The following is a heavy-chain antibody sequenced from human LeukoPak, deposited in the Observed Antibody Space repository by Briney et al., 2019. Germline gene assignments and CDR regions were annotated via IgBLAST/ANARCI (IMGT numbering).Heavy chain of an antibody. J-gene: IGHJ3*02. V-gene: IGHV1-18*01. CDR2: ISAYNGNT. CDR1: GGTFSSYA. CDR3: ARDYRDAFDI. Sequence: ASVKVSCKASGGTFSSYAISWVRQAPGQGLEWMGWISAYNGNTNYAQKLQGRVTMTTDTSTSTAYMELRSLRSDDTAVYYCARDYRDAFDIWGQGTMVTVSS. D-gene: IGHD4-11*01.